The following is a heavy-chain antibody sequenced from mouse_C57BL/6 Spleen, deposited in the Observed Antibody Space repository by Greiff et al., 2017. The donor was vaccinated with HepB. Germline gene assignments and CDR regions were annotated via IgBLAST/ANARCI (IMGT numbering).Heavy chain of an antibody. CDR3: ARPGTGYYFDY. Sequence: VQLQQSGPELVKPGASVKISCKASGYTFTDYYMNWVKQSHGKSLEWIGDINPNNGGTSYNQKFKGKATLTVDKSSSTAYMELRSLTSEDSAVYYCARPGTGYYFDYWGQGTTLTVSS. J-gene: IGHJ2*01. V-gene: IGHV1-26*01. CDR1: GYTFTDYY. D-gene: IGHD4-1*01. CDR2: INPNNGGT.